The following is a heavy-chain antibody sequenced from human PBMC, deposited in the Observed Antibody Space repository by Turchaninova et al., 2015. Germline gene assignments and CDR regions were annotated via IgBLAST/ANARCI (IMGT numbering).Heavy chain of an antibody. CDR3: ARHRGGPIFDY. V-gene: IGHV5-10-1*03. CDR2: LDPSESYT. Sequence: VQLVQSVAEVKQPGESRRSSCTGSGYSFTNYWITWARQMPGKGLEWMGRLDPSESYTDYSPSFQGHVTRSVDKSINTADLQWSSLRASDTAMYYCARHRGGPIFDYWGQGALVTVSS. CDR1: GYSFTNYW. D-gene: IGHD3-16*01. J-gene: IGHJ4*02.